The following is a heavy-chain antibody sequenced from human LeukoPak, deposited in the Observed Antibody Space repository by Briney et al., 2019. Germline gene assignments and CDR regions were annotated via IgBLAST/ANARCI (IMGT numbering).Heavy chain of an antibody. J-gene: IGHJ4*02. CDR3: ARDGVRGSYDHSHFDY. CDR2: INSDTNIT. Sequence: GGSLRLSCVASGFSFSSYPMNWVRQAPGKGLEWVSHINSDTNITPYTASVSGRFTISRDNANNSLYLHVNSLRDEDTAVYYCARDGVRGSYDHSHFDYWGQGILVTVAS. V-gene: IGHV3-48*02. CDR1: GFSFSSYP. D-gene: IGHD3-22*01.